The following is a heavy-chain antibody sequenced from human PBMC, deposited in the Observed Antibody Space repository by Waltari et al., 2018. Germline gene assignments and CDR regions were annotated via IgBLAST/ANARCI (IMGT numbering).Heavy chain of an antibody. CDR2: MNPNSGNT. CDR3: ARSSGAFDI. V-gene: IGHV1-8*03. CDR1: GYTFTSYD. Sequence: QVQRVQSGAGVKRPGASVRVSCKASGYTFTSYDITWGRQATGQGLEWMGWMNPNSGNTGYAQKFQGRVTITRNTSISTAYMELSSLRSEDTAVYYCARSSGAFDIWGQGTMVTVSS. J-gene: IGHJ3*02.